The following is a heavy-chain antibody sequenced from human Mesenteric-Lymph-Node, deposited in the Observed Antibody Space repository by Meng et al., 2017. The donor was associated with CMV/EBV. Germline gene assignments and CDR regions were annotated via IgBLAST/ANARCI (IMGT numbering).Heavy chain of an antibody. CDR3: AAGYCSSTSCQYYYYGMDV. J-gene: IGHJ6*02. CDR1: GYTFTSYD. D-gene: IGHD2-2*01. CDR2: MNPNSGNT. V-gene: IGHV1-8*01. Sequence: ASVKVSCKASGYTFTSYDINWVRQATGQGLEWMGWMNPNSGNTGYAQKFQGRVTMTRNTSISTAYMELSSLRSEDTAVYYCAAGYCSSTSCQYYYYGMDVWGQGTTVTVSS.